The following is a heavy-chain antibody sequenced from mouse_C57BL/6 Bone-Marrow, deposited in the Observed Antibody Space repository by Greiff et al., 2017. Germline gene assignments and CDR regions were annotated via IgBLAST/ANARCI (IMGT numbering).Heavy chain of an antibody. Sequence: EVKLVESGGDLVKPGGSLKLSCAASGFTFSSYGMSWVRQTPDKRLEWVATISSGGSYTYYPDSVKGRFTISRDKAKNTLYLQMSSLKSEDTAMYYCARRVIYYDYDWYFDVWGTGTTVTVSS. D-gene: IGHD2-4*01. CDR3: ARRVIYYDYDWYFDV. V-gene: IGHV5-6*01. CDR1: GFTFSSYG. J-gene: IGHJ1*03. CDR2: ISSGGSYT.